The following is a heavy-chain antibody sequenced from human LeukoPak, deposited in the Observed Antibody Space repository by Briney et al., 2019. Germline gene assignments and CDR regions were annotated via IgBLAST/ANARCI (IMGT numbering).Heavy chain of an antibody. Sequence: GASVNVSCKASGYTFTGYYMHWVRQAPGQGLEWMGWINPNSGGTNYAQKFQGRVTMTRDTSISTAYMELSRLRSDDTAVYYCARASPYSIVVVTVWGQGTLVTVSS. CDR3: ARASPYSIVVVTV. V-gene: IGHV1-2*02. D-gene: IGHD2-21*02. CDR1: GYTFTGYY. CDR2: INPNSGGT. J-gene: IGHJ4*02.